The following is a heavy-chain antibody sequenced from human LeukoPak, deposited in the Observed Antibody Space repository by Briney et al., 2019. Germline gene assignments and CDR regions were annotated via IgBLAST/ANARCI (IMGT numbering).Heavy chain of an antibody. Sequence: PGRSLRLSCAVSGFTFSNYGMHWVRQAPGKGLEWVAVISYDGSNQFYLESVKGRFTISRDNAKNSLYLQINSLRAEDTAVYYCTRDWGYCSGTSCYQDYWGQGTLVTVSS. V-gene: IGHV3-30*03. CDR1: GFTFSNYG. CDR2: ISYDGSNQ. D-gene: IGHD2-2*01. J-gene: IGHJ4*02. CDR3: TRDWGYCSGTSCYQDY.